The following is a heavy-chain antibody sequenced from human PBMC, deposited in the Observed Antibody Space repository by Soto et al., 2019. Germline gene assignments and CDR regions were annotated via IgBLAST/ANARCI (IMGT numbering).Heavy chain of an antibody. Sequence: QMQLQESGPGLVKPSQTLSLTCTVSGDSISSGGYYWSWIRHHPGKGLEWIGCIYYSGVPYYNPSLESRTTISVDTSKNQFSLKMTSVTAADTAVYYCARDRRGGATVTTFDYWGQGTLVTVSS. J-gene: IGHJ4*02. CDR2: IYYSGVP. D-gene: IGHD4-17*01. CDR1: GDSISSGGYY. V-gene: IGHV4-31*03. CDR3: ARDRRGGATVTTFDY.